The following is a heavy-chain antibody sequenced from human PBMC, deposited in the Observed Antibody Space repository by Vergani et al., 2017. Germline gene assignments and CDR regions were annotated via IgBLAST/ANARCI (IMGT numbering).Heavy chain of an antibody. CDR3: ARRSGGYYSGGKVHPLRTAFDV. D-gene: IGHD2-15*01. CDR2: ISASGNA. V-gene: IGHV4-61*02. J-gene: IGHJ3*01. Sequence: QVQLQASGPGRVKPSQTLPLTCTMSGGSISDGYYFWSWIRQPAGKGLEWLGHISASGNASHSPSLKTRVSMSVDTSKNQFSLTVTSVTAADTAIYFCARRSGGYYSGGKVHPLRTAFDVWRHGTVVTVSS. CDR1: GGSISDGYYF.